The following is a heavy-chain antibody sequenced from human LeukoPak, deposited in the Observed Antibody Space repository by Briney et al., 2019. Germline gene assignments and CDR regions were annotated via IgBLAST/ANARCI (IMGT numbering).Heavy chain of an antibody. CDR3: ARHSGHSSTNDAFDI. Sequence: PSETLSLTCAVYGGSFSGYYWSWIRQPPGKGLEWIGEINHSGSTNYNPSLKSRVTISVDTSKNQFSLKLSSVTAADTAVYYCARHSGHSSTNDAFDIWGQGTMVIASS. D-gene: IGHD6-13*01. J-gene: IGHJ3*02. CDR1: GGSFSGYY. V-gene: IGHV4-34*01. CDR2: INHSGST.